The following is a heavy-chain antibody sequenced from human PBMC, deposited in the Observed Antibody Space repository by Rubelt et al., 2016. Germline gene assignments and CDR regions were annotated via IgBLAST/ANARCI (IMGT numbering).Heavy chain of an antibody. D-gene: IGHD3-10*01. J-gene: IGHJ5*02. Sequence: VEFGGGLAQPGGSLRISFAASGFTFCCYGMSWVRPAPGGGPGWVSSINCGGHASYFGGSVKGRFTNPKANSKNMLFLQMNRLRAEDTAIYYCAKIGKLAWFGELSAWGQGTLVTVSS. CDR1: GFTFCCYG. V-gene: IGHV3-23*04. CDR3: AKIGKLAWFGELSA. CDR2: INCGGHAS.